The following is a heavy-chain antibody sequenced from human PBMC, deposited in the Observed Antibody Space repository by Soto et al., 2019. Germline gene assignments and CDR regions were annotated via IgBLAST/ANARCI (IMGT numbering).Heavy chain of an antibody. J-gene: IGHJ4*02. CDR2: IWDDGSKE. CDR1: GFIFRSYG. D-gene: IGHD4-17*01. V-gene: IGHV3-33*01. Sequence: QVQLVESGGGVVQPGRSLRLSCVASGFIFRSYGMYWVRQAPGKGLEWVALIWDDGSKEYFGDSVKGRFTISRDNSKNTLYLQMNRLRAEDSAVYYCVRGGLYGDFYFDSWGQGTLVAVSS. CDR3: VRGGLYGDFYFDS.